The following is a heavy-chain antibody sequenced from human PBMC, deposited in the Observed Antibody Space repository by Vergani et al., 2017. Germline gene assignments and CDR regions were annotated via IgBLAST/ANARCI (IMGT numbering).Heavy chain of an antibody. D-gene: IGHD1-26*01. J-gene: IGHJ2*01. Sequence: EVQLVESGGGLVQSGGSLRLSCAVSGFTFSRFSMSWVRQAPGKGLEWVANIKQDGSEKYYVDSVKGRFTISRDNAKNSLYLQMNSLRAEDTAVYYCARDWEGAAVRYFDLWGRGTLVTVSS. CDR2: IKQDGSEK. V-gene: IGHV3-7*03. CDR1: GFTFSRFS. CDR3: ARDWEGAAVRYFDL.